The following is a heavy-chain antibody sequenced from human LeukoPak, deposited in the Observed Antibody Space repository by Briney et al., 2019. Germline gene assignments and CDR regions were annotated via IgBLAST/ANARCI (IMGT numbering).Heavy chain of an antibody. D-gene: IGHD3-10*01. CDR2: IWFDGSNK. V-gene: IGHV3-33*01. J-gene: IGHJ3*02. CDR3: ARGGGDDAFDI. Sequence: GGSLRLSCAASGFTFSNYGMHWVRQAPGKGLEWVAVIWFDGSNKYYADSVKGRFTISRDNSKSTLYLQLNSLRAEDTAVYYCARGGGDDAFDIWGQGTMVTVSS. CDR1: GFTFSNYG.